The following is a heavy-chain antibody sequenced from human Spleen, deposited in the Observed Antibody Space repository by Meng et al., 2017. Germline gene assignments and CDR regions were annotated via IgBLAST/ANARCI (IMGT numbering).Heavy chain of an antibody. D-gene: IGHD6-19*01. Sequence: ASVKVSCKASGYTFPDYWLHWVRRAPGQGLEWMGWISSSSGATTYSQKFQGRVTMTRDMSINTAYMDLSSLRSDDAAVYYCARGSGWSGEGALDFWGQGTMVTVSS. V-gene: IGHV1-2*02. J-gene: IGHJ3*01. CDR1: GYTFPDYW. CDR3: ARGSGWSGEGALDF. CDR2: ISSSSGAT.